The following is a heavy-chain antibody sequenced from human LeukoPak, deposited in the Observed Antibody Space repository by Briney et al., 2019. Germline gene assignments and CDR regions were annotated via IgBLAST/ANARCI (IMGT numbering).Heavy chain of an antibody. Sequence: PSETLSLTCTVSGGSISSYYWSWIRQPPGKGLEWIGYIYTSGSTNYNPSLKSRVTISVDTSKNQFSLKLSSVTAADTPVYYCARQEYSSGWYTYFQHWGQGTLVTVSS. J-gene: IGHJ1*01. CDR1: GGSISSYY. V-gene: IGHV4-4*09. CDR2: IYTSGST. CDR3: ARQEYSSGWYTYFQH. D-gene: IGHD6-19*01.